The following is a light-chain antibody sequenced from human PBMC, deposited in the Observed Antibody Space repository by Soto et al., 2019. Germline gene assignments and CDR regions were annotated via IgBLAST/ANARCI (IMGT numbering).Light chain of an antibody. CDR3: QQYNSSPT. V-gene: IGKV1-5*03. CDR2: KAS. J-gene: IGKJ1*01. Sequence: DIQMTQSPSTLSASVGDRVTITCRASQSISSWLAWYQKKPGKAPKLLIYKASSLESGVPSRFSGSGSGTEFTLTISSLQPDDFATYYCQQYNSSPTFGQGTNVEIK. CDR1: QSISSW.